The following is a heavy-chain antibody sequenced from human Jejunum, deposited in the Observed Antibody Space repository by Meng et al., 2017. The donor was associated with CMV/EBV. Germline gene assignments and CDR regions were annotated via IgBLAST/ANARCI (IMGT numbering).Heavy chain of an antibody. V-gene: IGHV3-9*01. D-gene: IGHD5-18*01. CDR1: GFTFSMYA. CDR2: ISWNSGDI. Sequence: GFTFSMYAMNWVRHAPGKGLEWVSGISWNSGDIGYADSVKGRFTISRDNAKNSLHLQMNSLRAEDTALYYCAKDIVGYSYGSLDFWGQGTLGTVSS. J-gene: IGHJ4*02. CDR3: AKDIVGYSYGSLDF.